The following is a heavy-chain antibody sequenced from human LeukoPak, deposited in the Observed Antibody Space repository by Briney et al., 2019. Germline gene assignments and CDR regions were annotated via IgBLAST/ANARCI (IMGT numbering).Heavy chain of an antibody. D-gene: IGHD2/OR15-2a*01. CDR1: GYSISSGYY. J-gene: IGHJ4*02. Sequence: SETLSLTCTVSGYSISSGYYWGWIRQPPGKGLEWIGYIYYSGSTNYNPSLKSRVTISVDTSKNQFSLKLSSVTAADTAVYYCAISMARTKRPLADWGQGTLVTVSS. CDR3: AISMARTKRPLAD. V-gene: IGHV4-38-2*02. CDR2: IYYSGST.